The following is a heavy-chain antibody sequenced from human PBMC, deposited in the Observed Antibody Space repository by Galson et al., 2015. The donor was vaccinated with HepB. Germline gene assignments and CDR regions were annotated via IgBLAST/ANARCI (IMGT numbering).Heavy chain of an antibody. CDR3: ARAAAGRKWFDP. J-gene: IGHJ5*02. V-gene: IGHV6-1*01. Sequence: CAISGDSVSSNSAAWNWIRQSPSRGLEWLGRTYYRSKWYNDYPVSVKSRITINPDTAKNQFSLQLNPVTPEDTAVYYCARAAAGRKWFDPWGQGTLVIVSS. D-gene: IGHD6-13*01. CDR2: TYYRSKWYN. CDR1: GDSVSSNSAA.